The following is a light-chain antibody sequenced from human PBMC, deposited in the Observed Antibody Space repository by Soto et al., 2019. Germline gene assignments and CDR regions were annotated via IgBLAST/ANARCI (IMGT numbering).Light chain of an antibody. CDR2: DAS. Sequence: EIVLTQSPGTLSLSPGERGTLSCRASQRITTSLAWYQQKPGQAPRLLIYDASTRATGIPERFSGSGSGTDFTLTLSRLEPEDVAVYYCQQYATSPLTFGGGTRVENK. J-gene: IGKJ4*01. CDR1: QRITTS. CDR3: QQYATSPLT. V-gene: IGKV3-20*01.